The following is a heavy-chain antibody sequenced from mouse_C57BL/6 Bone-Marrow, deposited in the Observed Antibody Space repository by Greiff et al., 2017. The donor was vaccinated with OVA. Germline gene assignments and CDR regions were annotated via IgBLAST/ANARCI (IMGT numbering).Heavy chain of an antibody. CDR3: ARGWCAY. CDR2: IRSGRSTI. J-gene: IGHJ3*01. Sequence: EVHLVESGGGLVKPGGSLKLSCAASGFTFSDYGMHWVRQAPEKGLEWVAYIRSGRSTIYYADTVKGRFTISRDNAKNNLFLQMTSLRAEDTAMYDCARGWCAYWGQGTRVTVSA. V-gene: IGHV5-17*01. CDR1: GFTFSDYG.